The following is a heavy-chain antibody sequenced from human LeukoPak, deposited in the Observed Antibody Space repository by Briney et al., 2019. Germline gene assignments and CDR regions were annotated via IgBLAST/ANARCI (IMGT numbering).Heavy chain of an antibody. Sequence: PSETLSLTCAVSGYSISSGYYWGWIRQPPGKGLEWIGSIYRSGSTYFSPSLKSRVTISVDTSNNQFSLRLRSVTAADTAVYYCARHRYYYDSSGSYYFDYWGQGALVTVSS. D-gene: IGHD3-22*01. CDR1: GYSISSGYY. V-gene: IGHV4-38-2*01. CDR2: IYRSGST. J-gene: IGHJ4*02. CDR3: ARHRYYYDSSGSYYFDY.